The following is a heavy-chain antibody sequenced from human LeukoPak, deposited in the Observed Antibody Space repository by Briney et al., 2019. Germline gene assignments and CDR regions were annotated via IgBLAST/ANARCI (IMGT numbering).Heavy chain of an antibody. J-gene: IGHJ6*03. CDR1: GFTFSDYY. Sequence: AGGSLRLSCAASGFTFSDYYMSWIRQPAGKGLEWIGRIYTSGSTNYNPSLKSRVTMSVDTSKNQFSLKLSSVTAADTAVYYCARDQTPFSCYYYMDVWGKGTTVTVSS. CDR2: IYTSGST. V-gene: IGHV4-4*07. CDR3: ARDQTPFSCYYYMDV.